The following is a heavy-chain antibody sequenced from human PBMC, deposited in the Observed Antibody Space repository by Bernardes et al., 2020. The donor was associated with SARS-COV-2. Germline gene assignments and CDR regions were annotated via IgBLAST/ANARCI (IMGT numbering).Heavy chain of an antibody. V-gene: IGHV4-39*01. Sequence: TLSLPFTVSGASISDSYYLGWILPSPGKGLQWLGRFYFGGTTYSNPSLKSRVTISVDVSKKQISLSLTSVSAADTAVYYCAKGGPAGYYYALDFWSQGTTLTVSS. CDR3: AKGGPAGYYYALDF. CDR1: GASISDSYY. J-gene: IGHJ6*02. CDR2: FYFGGTT. D-gene: IGHD2-15*01.